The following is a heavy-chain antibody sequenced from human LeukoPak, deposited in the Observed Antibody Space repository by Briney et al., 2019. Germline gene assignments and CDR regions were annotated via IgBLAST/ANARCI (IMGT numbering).Heavy chain of an antibody. CDR2: VIPILGIA. CDR3: AREESSSSLGY. D-gene: IGHD6-6*01. Sequence: SVKVSCKASGGTFSSYAISWVRQAPGQGLEWMGRVIPILGIANYAQKFQGRVTITADKSTSTAYMELSSLRSEDTAVYYCAREESSSSLGYWGQGTLVTVSS. CDR1: GGTFSSYA. J-gene: IGHJ4*02. V-gene: IGHV1-69*04.